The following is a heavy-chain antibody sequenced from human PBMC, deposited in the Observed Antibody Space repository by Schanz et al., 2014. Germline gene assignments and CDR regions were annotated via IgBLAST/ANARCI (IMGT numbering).Heavy chain of an antibody. CDR2: IFHSGTT. J-gene: IGHJ3*01. CDR3: TRSTLWSYDV. CDR1: GYSITSGYY. V-gene: IGHV4-38-2*02. D-gene: IGHD2-21*01. Sequence: QVQLQESGPGLVKASETLSLTCTVFGYSITSGYYWAWIRQPPGKGLEWIGEIFHSGTTNYNPSLESRVTISVDKSKNQFSLILSSMTAADTAVYYCTRSTLWSYDVWGRGTMVIVSS.